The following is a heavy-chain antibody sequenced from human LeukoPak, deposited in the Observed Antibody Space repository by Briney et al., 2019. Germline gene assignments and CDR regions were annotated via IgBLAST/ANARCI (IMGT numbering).Heavy chain of an antibody. CDR2: IYPGDSDT. CDR3: ARLSPDIYGSGSYLSAFDI. D-gene: IGHD3-10*01. CDR1: GYSFTSYW. V-gene: IGHV5-51*01. J-gene: IGHJ3*02. Sequence: GESLKISCKGSGYSFTSYWIGWVRQMPGKGLEWMGIIYPGDSDTRDSPSFQGQVTISADKSISTAYLQWSSLKASDTAMYYCARLSPDIYGSGSYLSAFDIWGQGTMVTVSS.